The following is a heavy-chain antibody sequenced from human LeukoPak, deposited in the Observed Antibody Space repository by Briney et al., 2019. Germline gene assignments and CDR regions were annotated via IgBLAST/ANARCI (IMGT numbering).Heavy chain of an antibody. V-gene: IGHV3-53*01. Sequence: GGSLRLSCAASGFTFSSYVMSWVRQAPGKGLEWVSVIYSGGSTYYADSVKGRFTISRDNSKNTLYLQMNSLRAEDTAVYYCARGQDSSSWWDFDYWGEGTMVTVSS. CDR2: IYSGGST. J-gene: IGHJ4*02. D-gene: IGHD6-13*01. CDR3: ARGQDSSSWWDFDY. CDR1: GFTFSSYV.